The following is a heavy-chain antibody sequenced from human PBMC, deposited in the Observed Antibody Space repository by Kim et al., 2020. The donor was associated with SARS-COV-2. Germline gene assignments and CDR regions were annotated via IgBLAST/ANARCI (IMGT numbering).Heavy chain of an antibody. CDR1: GGSFSGYY. V-gene: IGHV4-34*01. Sequence: SETLSLTCAVYGGSFSGYYWSWIRQPPGKGLEWIGEINHSGSTNYNPSLKSRVTISVDTSKNQFSLKLSSVTAADTAVYYCAREWGLRISVRMDVWGQGTTVTVSS. J-gene: IGHJ6*02. D-gene: IGHD2-21*02. CDR2: INHSGST. CDR3: AREWGLRISVRMDV.